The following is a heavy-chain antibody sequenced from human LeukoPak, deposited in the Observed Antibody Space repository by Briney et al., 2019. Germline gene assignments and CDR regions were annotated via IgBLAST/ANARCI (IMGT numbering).Heavy chain of an antibody. Sequence: PSETLSLTCTVSGGSISSGTYYWSWIRQPAGKGLEWIGRIYTSGSTNYNPSLKSRVTVSVDTSKNQFSLKLSSVTAADTAVYYCAFTATTVTNDDAFDIWGQGTMVTVSS. V-gene: IGHV4-61*02. J-gene: IGHJ3*02. CDR3: AFTATTVTNDDAFDI. CDR1: GGSISSGTYY. D-gene: IGHD4-17*01. CDR2: IYTSGST.